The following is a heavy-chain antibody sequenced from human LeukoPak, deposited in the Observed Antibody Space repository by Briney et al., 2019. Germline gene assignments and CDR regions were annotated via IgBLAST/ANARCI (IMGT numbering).Heavy chain of an antibody. D-gene: IGHD6-13*01. Sequence: PSETLSLTCTVSGGSISSSSYYWGWIRQPPGKGLEWIGSIYYSGSTYYNPSLKSRVTISVDTSKNQFSLKLSSVTAADTAVYYCARDAPGYSSSWYVEEGDYWGQGTLVTVSS. CDR1: GGSISSSSYY. CDR2: IYYSGST. J-gene: IGHJ4*02. V-gene: IGHV4-39*07. CDR3: ARDAPGYSSSWYVEEGDY.